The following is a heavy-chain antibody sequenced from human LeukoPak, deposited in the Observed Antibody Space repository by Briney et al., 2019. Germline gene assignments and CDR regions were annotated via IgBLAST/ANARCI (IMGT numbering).Heavy chain of an antibody. CDR2: ISNSGST. J-gene: IGHJ5*02. Sequence: SQTLSLTCTVSGDSITSGGYHWTWIRQHPGKGLERIGYISNSGSTYYNPSLKRRVNISMDTSKNQFSLSLTSVTAADTAVYYCARDYGDYFRWFDPWGPGTLVTVSS. D-gene: IGHD4-17*01. CDR1: GDSITSGGYH. V-gene: IGHV4-31*03. CDR3: ARDYGDYFRWFDP.